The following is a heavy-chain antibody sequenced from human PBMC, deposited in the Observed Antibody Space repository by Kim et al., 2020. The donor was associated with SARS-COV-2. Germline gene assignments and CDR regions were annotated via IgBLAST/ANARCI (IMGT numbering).Heavy chain of an antibody. D-gene: IGHD3-3*01. V-gene: IGHV4-34*01. Sequence: TPSRKSRDTISVDTSKNQFSLKLSSVTAADTAVYYCARVEITIFGVEFDYWGQGTLVTVSS. J-gene: IGHJ4*02. CDR3: ARVEITIFGVEFDY.